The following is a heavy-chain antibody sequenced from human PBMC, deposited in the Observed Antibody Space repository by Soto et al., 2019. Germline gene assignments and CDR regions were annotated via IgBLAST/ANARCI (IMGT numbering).Heavy chain of an antibody. CDR2: INSDGSST. CDR1: GFTFSSYW. Sequence: EVQLVESGGGLVQPGESLRLSCAASGFTFSSYWMNWVRQAPGKGLVWVSRINSDGSSTSYADSMKGRFTISRDNAKNTLYLQMNSLRAEDTAVYYCARLRGGTRIDYWGQGTLVTVSS. CDR3: ARLRGGTRIDY. J-gene: IGHJ4*02. V-gene: IGHV3-74*01.